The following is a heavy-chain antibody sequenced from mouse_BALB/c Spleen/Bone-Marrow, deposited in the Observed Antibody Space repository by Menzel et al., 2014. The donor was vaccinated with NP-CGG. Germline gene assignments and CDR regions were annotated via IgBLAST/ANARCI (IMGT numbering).Heavy chain of an antibody. CDR3: ARGDDGYYGDY. V-gene: IGHV1S127*01. CDR1: GYSFTSYW. CDR2: IDPSDSET. D-gene: IGHD2-3*01. J-gene: IGHJ2*01. Sequence: QVQLQQSGPQLVRPGASVKISCKASGYSFTSYWMHWVKQRPGQGLEWIGMIDPSDSETRLNQKFKDKATSTVDKSSSTAYMQLSSPTSEDSAVYYCARGDDGYYGDYWGQGTTLTVSS.